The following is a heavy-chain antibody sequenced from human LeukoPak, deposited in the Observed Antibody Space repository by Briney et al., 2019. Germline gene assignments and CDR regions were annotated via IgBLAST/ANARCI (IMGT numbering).Heavy chain of an antibody. D-gene: IGHD1-26*01. V-gene: IGHV3-21*01. CDR3: ATTSSFKRGATRDV. CDR1: GFTFSSYS. CDR2: ISSSSSYI. Sequence: GGSLRLSCAASGFTFSSYSMNWVRQAPGKGLEWVSSISSSSSYIYYADSVKGRLTISRDNAKNSLYLQMNSLRAEDTAVYYCATTSSFKRGATRDVWGQGTTVTVSS. J-gene: IGHJ6*02.